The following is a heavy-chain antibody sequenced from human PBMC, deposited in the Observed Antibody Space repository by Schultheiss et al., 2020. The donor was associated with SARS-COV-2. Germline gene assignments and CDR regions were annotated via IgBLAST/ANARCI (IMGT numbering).Heavy chain of an antibody. D-gene: IGHD6-13*01. V-gene: IGHV4-39*02. CDR3: ARDAAAGNFY. Sequence: SETLSLTCTVSGGSISSVDYYWGWIRQPPGKGLEWIGSIYYSGNTYYNPSLKSRLTISVDTSKNQFSLNLSSVTATDTAVYYCARDAAAGNFYWGQGTLVTVSS. J-gene: IGHJ4*02. CDR2: IYYSGNT. CDR1: GGSISSVDYY.